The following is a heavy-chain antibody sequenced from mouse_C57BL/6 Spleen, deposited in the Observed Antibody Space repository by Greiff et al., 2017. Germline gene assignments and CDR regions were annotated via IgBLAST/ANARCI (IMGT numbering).Heavy chain of an antibody. CDR2: ISDGGSYT. V-gene: IGHV5-4*03. J-gene: IGHJ2*01. CDR3: ARALRWLLPFDY. CDR1: GFTFSSYA. D-gene: IGHD2-3*01. Sequence: EVMLVESGGGLVKPGGSLKLSCAASGFTFSSYAMSWVRQTPEKRLEWVATISDGGSYTYYPDNVKGRFTISRDNAKNNLYLQMSHLQSEDTAMYYCARALRWLLPFDYWGQGTTLTVSS.